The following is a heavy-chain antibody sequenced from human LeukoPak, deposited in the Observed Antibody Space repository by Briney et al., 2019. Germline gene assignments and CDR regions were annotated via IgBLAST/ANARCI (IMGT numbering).Heavy chain of an antibody. Sequence: ASVKVSCKASGYTFTSYGISWVRQAPGQGLEWMGWINSNSGGTNYAQKFQGRVTVTRDTSISTVYMELSRLRSDDTAVYYCAREKVEGANWFDPWGQGTLVTVFS. D-gene: IGHD2-15*01. CDR1: GYTFTSYG. CDR2: INSNSGGT. J-gene: IGHJ5*02. V-gene: IGHV1-2*02. CDR3: AREKVEGANWFDP.